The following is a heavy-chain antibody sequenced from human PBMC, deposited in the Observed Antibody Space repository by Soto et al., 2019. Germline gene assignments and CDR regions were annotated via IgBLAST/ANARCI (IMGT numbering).Heavy chain of an antibody. CDR1: GFTFNNAW. D-gene: IGHD3-16*01. V-gene: IGHV3-15*07. CDR2: IKSNRDGGTT. J-gene: IGHJ4*02. CDR3: VLEARGLTRYAYLDL. Sequence: EVQLVESGGGLVKPGGSLRLSCAASGFTFNNAWMNWVRQAPGKGLEWVGRIKSNRDGGTTDYAAPVEGRFTISRDDSNNTVYLQMTSPKTEDTAIYYCVLEARGLTRYAYLDLWGQGSLVTVSS.